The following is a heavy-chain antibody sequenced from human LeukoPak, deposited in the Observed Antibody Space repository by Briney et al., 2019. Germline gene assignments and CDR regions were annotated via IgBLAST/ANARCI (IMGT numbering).Heavy chain of an antibody. CDR3: AKDGLGLTRPHYMDV. D-gene: IGHD3-9*01. V-gene: IGHV3-23*01. CDR1: GFTFSNYA. J-gene: IGHJ6*03. CDR2: ISGSGSGGGT. Sequence: PGGSLRLSCAASGFTFSNYAMSWVRQAPGKVLEWVSNISGSGSGGGTYYADSVKGRFTISRDNSKNTLYLQMNSLRAEDTAVYYCAKDGLGLTRPHYMDVWGKGTTVTVSS.